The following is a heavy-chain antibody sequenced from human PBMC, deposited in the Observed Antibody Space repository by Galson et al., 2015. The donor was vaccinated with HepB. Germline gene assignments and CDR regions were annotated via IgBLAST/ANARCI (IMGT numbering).Heavy chain of an antibody. J-gene: IGHJ6*02. CDR2: ISAYNGNT. V-gene: IGHV1-18*01. D-gene: IGHD6-13*01. CDR1: GYTFTSYG. CDR3: ARDRSSSLTYGMDV. Sequence: SVKVSCKASGYTFTSYGISWVRQAPGQGLEWMGWISAYNGNTNYAQKLQGRVTMTTDTSTSTAYMALRSLRSDDTAVYYCARDRSSSLTYGMDVWGQGTTVTVSS.